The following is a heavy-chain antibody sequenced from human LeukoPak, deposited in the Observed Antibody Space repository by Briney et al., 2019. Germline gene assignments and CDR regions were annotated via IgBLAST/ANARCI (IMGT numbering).Heavy chain of an antibody. Sequence: PGGSLRLSCAASGFTFSSYWVSWVRQAPGKGLEWVANIKQDGSEKYYVDSVKGRFTISRDNAKNSLYLQMNSLRAEDTAVYYCANGLAPSYWGQGTLVTVSS. CDR2: IKQDGSEK. CDR3: ANGLAPSY. CDR1: GFTFSSYW. V-gene: IGHV3-7*01. J-gene: IGHJ4*02.